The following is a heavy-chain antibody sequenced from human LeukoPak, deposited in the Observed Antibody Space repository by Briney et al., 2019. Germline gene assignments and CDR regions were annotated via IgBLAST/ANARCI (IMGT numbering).Heavy chain of an antibody. Sequence: SETLSLTCAVYGGSFSGYYWSWIRQPPGKGLEWIGSIYYTGSTYYNPSLNSRVTISVDTSKNQFSLKLSSVTAADTAVYYCVAVPNGYWGQGTLVTVSS. CDR3: VAVPNGY. CDR2: IYYTGST. D-gene: IGHD2-8*01. J-gene: IGHJ4*02. CDR1: GGSFSGYY. V-gene: IGHV4-34*01.